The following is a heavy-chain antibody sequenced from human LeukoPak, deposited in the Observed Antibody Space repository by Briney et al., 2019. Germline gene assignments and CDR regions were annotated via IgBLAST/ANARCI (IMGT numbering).Heavy chain of an antibody. Sequence: GGSLRLSCAASGFTFSTYYMNWVRQAPGKGLEWVSSITTSSSYIYYADSVKGRFTISRDNSKNTLYLQMNSLRAEDTAVYYCARMRRLDAEGFDPWGQGTLVTVSS. CDR3: ARMRRLDAEGFDP. V-gene: IGHV3-21*04. J-gene: IGHJ5*02. CDR1: GFTFSTYY. D-gene: IGHD1-1*01. CDR2: ITTSSSYI.